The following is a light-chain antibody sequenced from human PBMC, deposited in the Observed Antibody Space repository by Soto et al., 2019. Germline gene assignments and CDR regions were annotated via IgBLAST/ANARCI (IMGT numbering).Light chain of an antibody. Sequence: DIQMTQSPSSLSASVGDRVTITCRASQSIGGLLSWYQQQPGKTPKLLIYDASTLQSGVPSRFSRSRSGTDFTLTIGSLQPEDFATYYCQQTDRPPFTFGPGTKVDVK. V-gene: IGKV1-39*01. CDR3: QQTDRPPFT. J-gene: IGKJ3*01. CDR1: QSIGGL. CDR2: DAS.